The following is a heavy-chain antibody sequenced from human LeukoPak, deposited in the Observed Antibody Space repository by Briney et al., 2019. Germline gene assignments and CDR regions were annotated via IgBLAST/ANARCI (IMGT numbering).Heavy chain of an antibody. V-gene: IGHV4-4*07. D-gene: IGHD3-10*01. Sequence: SETLSLTCTVSGASVSSYYWNWIRQPAGKGLEWIGRIYSSGTTNYNPSLKSRVTMSLDMSKNQFSLKLRSVTAADTAVYYCARDGGEPVLLWFGESYYYYYYYMDVWGKGTTVTISS. J-gene: IGHJ6*03. CDR1: GASVSSYY. CDR3: ARDGGEPVLLWFGESYYYYYYYMDV. CDR2: IYSSGTT.